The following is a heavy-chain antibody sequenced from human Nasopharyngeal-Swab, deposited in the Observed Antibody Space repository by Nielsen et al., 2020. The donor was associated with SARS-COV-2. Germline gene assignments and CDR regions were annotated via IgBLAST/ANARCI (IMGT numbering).Heavy chain of an antibody. CDR3: AREDGSGSPFDP. V-gene: IGHV3-7*01. Sequence: WIRQPPGKGLEWVANIKQDGSEKYYVDSVEGRFTISRGNAKNSLYLQMNSLRAEDTAVYYCAREDGSGSPFDPWGQGTLVTVSS. J-gene: IGHJ5*02. D-gene: IGHD2-15*01. CDR2: IKQDGSEK.